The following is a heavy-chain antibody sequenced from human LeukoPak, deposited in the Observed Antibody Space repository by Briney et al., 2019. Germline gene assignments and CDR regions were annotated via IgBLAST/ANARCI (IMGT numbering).Heavy chain of an antibody. CDR2: INPNNGDT. CDR3: ARFRYSGRFYDI. Sequence: ASVKVSCKASGYTFTYNYIHWVRQAPGQGLEWLGWINPNNGDTYYAQNFLHRITFTRDTSINTASMELSSLRSDDSAICYCARFRYSGRFYDIWGQGTLVTVSS. CDR1: GYTFTYNY. J-gene: IGHJ4*02. V-gene: IGHV1-2*02. D-gene: IGHD5-12*01.